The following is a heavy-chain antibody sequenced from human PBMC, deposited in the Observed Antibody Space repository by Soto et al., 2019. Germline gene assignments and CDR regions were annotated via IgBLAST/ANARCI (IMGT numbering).Heavy chain of an antibody. CDR3: ARDGYYGSGRYFDY. V-gene: IGHV4-39*02. CDR2: IYYSGST. D-gene: IGHD3-10*01. CDR1: GGSISSSSYY. J-gene: IGHJ4*02. Sequence: QLQLQESGPGLVKPSETLSLTCTVSGGSISSSSYYWGWIRQPPGKGLEWIGSIYYSGSTYYNPSLKSRVTISVDTSKNQFSLKLSSVTAADTAVYYCARDGYYGSGRYFDYWGQGTLVTVSS.